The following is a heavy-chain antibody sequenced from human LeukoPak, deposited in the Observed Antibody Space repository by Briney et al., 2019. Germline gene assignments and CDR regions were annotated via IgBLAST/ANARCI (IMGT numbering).Heavy chain of an antibody. V-gene: IGHV3-21*04. CDR3: AKDRGGYKYGSYYFDY. CDR2: IDSDTDDI. Sequence: GGSLRLSCAASGFTFSSYSMNWVRQAPGKGLEWVSYIDSDTDDIHYADSVKGRFTISRDNAKNSLYLQMNSLRAEDTALYYCAKDRGGYKYGSYYFDYWGQGTLVTVSS. D-gene: IGHD5-18*01. CDR1: GFTFSSYS. J-gene: IGHJ4*02.